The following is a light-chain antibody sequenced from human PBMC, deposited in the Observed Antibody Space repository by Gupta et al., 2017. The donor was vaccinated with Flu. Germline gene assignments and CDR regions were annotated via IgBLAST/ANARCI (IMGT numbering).Light chain of an antibody. CDR3: QQYNNWPPLT. CDR1: QSVSSN. Sequence: EIVMTQSPATLPVSRGERATLSCRASQSVSSNLAWYQQKPARAPRLLIYGASSRATGIPARFSSSGSGTEFTLTISSLQSEDFAVYYCQQYNNWPPLTFGGGTKVEIK. CDR2: GAS. V-gene: IGKV3-15*01. J-gene: IGKJ4*01.